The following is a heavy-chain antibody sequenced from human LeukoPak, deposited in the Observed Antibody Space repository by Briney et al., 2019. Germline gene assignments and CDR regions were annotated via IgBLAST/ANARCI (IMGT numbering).Heavy chain of an antibody. CDR1: GYTFTGYY. CDR3: ARDRSSEDAFDI. J-gene: IGHJ3*02. Sequence: ASVKVSCKASGYTFTGYYMHWVRQAPGQGLEWMGWINPNSGGTNYAQKFQGRVTMTRDTSISTAYMELSRLRSDDTAVYYCARDRSSEDAFDIWGRGTMVTVSS. CDR2: INPNSGGT. D-gene: IGHD3-22*01. V-gene: IGHV1-2*02.